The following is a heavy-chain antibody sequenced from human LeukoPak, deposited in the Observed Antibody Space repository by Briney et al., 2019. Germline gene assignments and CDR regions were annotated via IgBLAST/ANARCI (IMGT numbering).Heavy chain of an antibody. D-gene: IGHD6-13*01. CDR2: MNPNSGNT. CDR1: GYTFTGYY. V-gene: IGHV1-8*02. CDR3: ARGYSSSWTYYYYMDV. J-gene: IGHJ6*03. Sequence: ASVKVSCKASGYTFTGYYMHWVRQATGQGLEWMGWMNPNSGNTGYAQKFQGRVTMTRNTSISTAYMELSSLRPEDTAVYYCARGYSSSWTYYYYMDVWGKGTTVTISS.